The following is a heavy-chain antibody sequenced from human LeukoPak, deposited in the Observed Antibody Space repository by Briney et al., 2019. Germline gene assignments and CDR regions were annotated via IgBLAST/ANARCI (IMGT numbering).Heavy chain of an antibody. CDR2: IYYSGST. CDR1: GGSISSSSYY. D-gene: IGHD3-10*02. Sequence: PSETLSLTCTVSGGSISSSSYYWGWIRQPPGKGLEWIGSIYYSGSTYYNPSLKSRVTISVDTSKNQFSLKLSSVTAADTAVYYCARYLFGAFDIWGQGTMVTVSS. J-gene: IGHJ3*02. V-gene: IGHV4-39*07. CDR3: ARYLFGAFDI.